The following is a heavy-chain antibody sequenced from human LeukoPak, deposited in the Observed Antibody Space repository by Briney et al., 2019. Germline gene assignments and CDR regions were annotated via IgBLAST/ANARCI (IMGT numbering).Heavy chain of an antibody. CDR3: AKGSLSSWYYFDY. CDR2: FGRSGSDT. D-gene: IGHD6-13*01. CDR1: GFTFGTSA. V-gene: IGHV3-23*01. J-gene: IGHJ4*02. Sequence: GGSLRLSCAASGFTFGTSAMSWVRQAPGKGPEWVSTFGRSGSDTYYSDSVKGRFTIFRDNSKNTLYLQMSSLRDEDTAVYYCAKGSLSSWYYFDYWGQGTLVTVSS.